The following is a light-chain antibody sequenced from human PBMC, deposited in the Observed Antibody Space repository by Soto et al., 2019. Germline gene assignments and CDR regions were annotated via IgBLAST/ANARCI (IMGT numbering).Light chain of an antibody. CDR2: AAS. CDR1: QSVLYSSNNKNY. Sequence: DIVMTQAPDSLAVSLVESSTINCKSSQSVLYSSNNKNYLAWYQQKPGKAPKLLIYAASTLLSGVPSRFSGSGSGTDFTLTISSLQPDDFATYYCQQYNSYSPLTFGGGTKVDIK. V-gene: IGKV4-1*01. CDR3: QQYNSYSPLT. J-gene: IGKJ4*01.